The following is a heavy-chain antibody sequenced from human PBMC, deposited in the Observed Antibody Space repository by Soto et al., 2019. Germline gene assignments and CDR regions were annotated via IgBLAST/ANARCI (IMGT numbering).Heavy chain of an antibody. Sequence: QVQLVQSGAEVKKPGASVKVSCKASGYTFTSYYMHWVRQAPGQGLEWMGIINPSGGSTSYAQKFQGRVTMTRDTSTSTVYMELSSLRSEDMAVYYCAREFASIAARRGYYYYGMDVWGQGTTVTVSS. CDR2: INPSGGST. CDR3: AREFASIAARRGYYYYGMDV. V-gene: IGHV1-46*01. CDR1: GYTFTSYY. D-gene: IGHD6-6*01. J-gene: IGHJ6*02.